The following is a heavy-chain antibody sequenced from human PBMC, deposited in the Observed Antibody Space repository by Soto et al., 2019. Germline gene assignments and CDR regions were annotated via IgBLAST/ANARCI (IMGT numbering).Heavy chain of an antibody. V-gene: IGHV3-9*01. D-gene: IGHD4-17*01. CDR1: GFTFDDYA. CDR3: ARTTWGYGEPLDS. Sequence: EVHLVESGGGVAQPGRSLRLSCATSGFTFDDYAMHWVRQAPGKGLEWVSGIGWNSDSTGYADSVKGRFTISRDNAKKSLFLQMNSLRSEETAVYFCARTTWGYGEPLDSWGQGTLVTVSS. CDR2: IGWNSDST. J-gene: IGHJ4*02.